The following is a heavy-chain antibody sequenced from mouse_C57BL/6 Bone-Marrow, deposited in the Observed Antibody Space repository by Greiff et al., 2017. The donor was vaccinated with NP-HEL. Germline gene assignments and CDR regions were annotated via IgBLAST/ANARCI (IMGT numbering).Heavy chain of an antibody. CDR2: IRLKSDNYAT. Sequence: EVKVEESGGGLVQPGGSMKLSCVASGFTFSNYWMNWVRQSPEKGLEWVAQIRLKSDNYATHYAESVKGRFTISRDDSKSSVYLQMNNLRAEDTGIYYCTEGNDAMDYWGQGTSVTVSS. CDR3: TEGNDAMDY. V-gene: IGHV6-3*01. CDR1: GFTFSNYW. J-gene: IGHJ4*01. D-gene: IGHD2-1*01.